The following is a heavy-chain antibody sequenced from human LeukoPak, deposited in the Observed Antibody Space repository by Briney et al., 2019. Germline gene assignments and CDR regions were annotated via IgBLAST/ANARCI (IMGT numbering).Heavy chain of an antibody. D-gene: IGHD3-10*01. Sequence: SETLTLTCTVSGGSISSSSYYWGWIRQPPGKGLEWIGSIYYSGSTYYNPSLKSRVTMSVDMSTRQISLKLSSVTAADTAVYYCARAVGGDGSGSLWGPGTLVTVSS. V-gene: IGHV4-39*07. CDR1: GGSISSSSYY. J-gene: IGHJ4*02. CDR2: IYYSGST. CDR3: ARAVGGDGSGSL.